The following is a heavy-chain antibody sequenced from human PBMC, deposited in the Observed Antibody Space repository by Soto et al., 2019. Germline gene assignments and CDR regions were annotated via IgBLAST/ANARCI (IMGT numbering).Heavy chain of an antibody. CDR3: ARSPNYYESSGRERGYFDY. Sequence: QVQLVESGGGVVQPGRSLRLSCAASGFTFSSYGMHWVRQAPGKGLEWVAVIWYDGSNKYYADSVKGRFTISRDNSKNTLYLQMNSLRAEDTAVYYCARSPNYYESSGRERGYFDYWGQGTLVTVSS. CDR1: GFTFSSYG. CDR2: IWYDGSNK. V-gene: IGHV3-33*01. J-gene: IGHJ4*02. D-gene: IGHD3-22*01.